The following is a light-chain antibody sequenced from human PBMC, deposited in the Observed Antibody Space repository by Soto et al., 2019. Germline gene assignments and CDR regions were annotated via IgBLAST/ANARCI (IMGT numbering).Light chain of an antibody. V-gene: IGLV1-44*01. CDR3: AAWDDRLHDYV. CDR2: RNN. CDR1: SSNIEGNT. Sequence: QSVLAQPPSASGTPGQRVTISCSGSSSNIEGNTVNWYQQFPGTAPRLLIYRNNQRPSGVPDRFSGSKSGTSASLAISGLQSGGEADYYCAAWDDRLHDYVFATGTKVTVL. J-gene: IGLJ1*01.